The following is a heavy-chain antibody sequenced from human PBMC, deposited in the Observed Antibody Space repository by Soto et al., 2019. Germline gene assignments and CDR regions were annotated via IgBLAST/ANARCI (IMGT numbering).Heavy chain of an antibody. CDR1: GYSFTSYG. D-gene: IGHD6-13*01. J-gene: IGHJ4*02. CDR2: ISAYNGNK. Sequence: QVQLVQSGAEVKKPGASVKVSCKASGYSFTSYGISWVRQAPGQGLEWMGWISAYNGNKKYAQKLQGRVTMTTDTSTSIACMELRSLRSDDTAVYYCARDLGQQLVGYWGQGTLVTVSS. V-gene: IGHV1-18*01. CDR3: ARDLGQQLVGY.